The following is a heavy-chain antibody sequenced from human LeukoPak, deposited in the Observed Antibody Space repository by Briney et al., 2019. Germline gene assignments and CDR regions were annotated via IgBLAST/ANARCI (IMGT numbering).Heavy chain of an antibody. J-gene: IGHJ3*02. CDR2: IRCDGSNK. CDR3: VRDAFDI. V-gene: IGHV3-30*02. Sequence: GGSLRLSCAASGFTFSSYGMHWVRQAPGKGLGGVAFIRCDGSNKYYADSVKGRFTIHRDNSKNTLYLKMNSLRADDTAVYYPVRDAFDIWGQGTMVTVSS. CDR1: GFTFSSYG.